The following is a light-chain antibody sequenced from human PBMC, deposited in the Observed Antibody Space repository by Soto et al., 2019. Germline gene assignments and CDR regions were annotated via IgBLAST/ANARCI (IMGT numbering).Light chain of an antibody. Sequence: SELTQAGSVSGSPGQSITISCVGTSGDIGDYNYVSWYQQHPGKVPKVIIYDVSNRPSGVSYRFSGTKSGNTASLTVSGLQAEDEADYYCCSYIRSGTLIFGPGTKATVL. J-gene: IGLJ1*01. CDR1: SGDIGDYNY. CDR3: CSYIRSGTLI. CDR2: DVS. V-gene: IGLV2-14*01.